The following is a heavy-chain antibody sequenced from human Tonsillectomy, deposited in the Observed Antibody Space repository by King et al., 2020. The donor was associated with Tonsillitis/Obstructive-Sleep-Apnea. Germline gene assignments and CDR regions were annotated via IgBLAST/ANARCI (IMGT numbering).Heavy chain of an antibody. J-gene: IGHJ4*02. CDR3: ARSTGGRHLLD. D-gene: IGHD1-14*01. Sequence: QLQESGPGLVKPSGTLSLTCAVSGGSLSSSNWWSWVRQPPGKGLEWSWEIFHRGSTNYNPSLKSRGTISVDKSKNQFSLKLSSLTAADTAVYYCARSTGGRHLLDWGQGTLVTVSS. CDR1: GGSLSSSNW. CDR2: IFHRGST. V-gene: IGHV4-4*02.